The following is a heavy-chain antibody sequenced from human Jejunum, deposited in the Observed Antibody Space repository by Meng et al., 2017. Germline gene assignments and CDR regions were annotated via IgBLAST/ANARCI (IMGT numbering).Heavy chain of an antibody. D-gene: IGHD1-14*01. V-gene: IGHV1-18*01. CDR2: ISGHNGVT. CDR1: DYTFTSYG. Sequence: ASVKVSCKASDYTFTSYGISWVRQAPGQGLEWMGWISGHNGVTNFAQKFQDRVIMTIDISTSTAYMEVTSLTSDDTAVYYCARDRGMYRTIDAFDLWGQGTSVTVS. CDR3: ARDRGMYRTIDAFDL. J-gene: IGHJ3*01.